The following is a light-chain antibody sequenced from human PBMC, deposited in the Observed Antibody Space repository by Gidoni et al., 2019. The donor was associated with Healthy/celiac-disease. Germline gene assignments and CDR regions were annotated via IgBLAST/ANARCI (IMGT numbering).Light chain of an antibody. CDR3: QQYNNWPPWT. CDR2: GAS. V-gene: IGKV3-15*01. J-gene: IGKJ1*01. Sequence: EIVLTQPPATLSVSPGERATLSCRASQSVSRNLAWYQQKPGQAPRLLIYGASTRATGLPARFSGSGSGTEYTLTISSMQSEDFAVYYCQQYNNWPPWTFGQGTKVEIK. CDR1: QSVSRN.